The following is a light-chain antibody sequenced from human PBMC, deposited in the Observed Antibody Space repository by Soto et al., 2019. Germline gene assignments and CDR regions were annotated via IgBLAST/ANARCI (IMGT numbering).Light chain of an antibody. CDR3: SSYTSSSTYYV. J-gene: IGLJ1*01. Sequence: QSVLTQPASVSGSPGQSITISCTGTSSDFGGYNYVSWYPQHPGKAPKLMIYEVSNRPSGVSNRFSGSKSGNTASLTISGLQAEDEADYYCSSYTSSSTYYVFGTGTKVTVL. CDR1: SSDFGGYNY. CDR2: EVS. V-gene: IGLV2-14*01.